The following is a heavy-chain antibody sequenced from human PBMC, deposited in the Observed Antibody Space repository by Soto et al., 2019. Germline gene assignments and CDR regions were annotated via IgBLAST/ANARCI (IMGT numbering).Heavy chain of an antibody. Sequence: EVQLVESGGGSVQPGGSLRLSCGASGFTFSSYWIHWVRQVPGKGLVWVSRINSDGSTTNYADSVKGRFAISRDNSKNMVYLQMNSLRAEDSAVDHCARGGFRQVLLDHWGQGTLVTFSS. J-gene: IGHJ5*02. V-gene: IGHV3-74*01. D-gene: IGHD3-22*01. CDR3: ARGGFRQVLLDH. CDR1: GFTFSSYW. CDR2: INSDGSTT.